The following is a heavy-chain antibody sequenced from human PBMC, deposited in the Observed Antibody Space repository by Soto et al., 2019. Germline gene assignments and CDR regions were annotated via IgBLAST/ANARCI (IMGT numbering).Heavy chain of an antibody. Sequence: PGGSLRLSCAASGFTFSSYALSWVRQAPGKGLEWVSAISGSGGSTYYADSVKGRFTISRDNSKNTLYLQMNSLRAEDTAVYYCARDFFSSAADQVLDYWGQGTLVTVSS. V-gene: IGHV3-23*01. CDR1: GFTFSSYA. D-gene: IGHD6-13*01. CDR3: ARDFFSSAADQVLDY. CDR2: ISGSGGST. J-gene: IGHJ4*02.